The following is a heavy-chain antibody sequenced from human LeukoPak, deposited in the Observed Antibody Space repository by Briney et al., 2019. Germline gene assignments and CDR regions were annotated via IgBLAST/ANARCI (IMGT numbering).Heavy chain of an antibody. CDR2: IIPIFGTA. V-gene: IGHV1-69*13. J-gene: IGHJ2*01. Sequence: ASVKVSCKASGYTFTSYGISWVRQAPGQGLEWMGGIIPIFGTANYAQKFQGRVTITADESTSTAYMELSSLRSEDTAVYYCARGDWYFDLWGRGTLVTVSS. CDR1: GYTFTSYG. CDR3: ARGDWYFDL.